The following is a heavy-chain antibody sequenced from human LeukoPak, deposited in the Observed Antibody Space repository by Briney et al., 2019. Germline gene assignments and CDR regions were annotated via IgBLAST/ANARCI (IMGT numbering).Heavy chain of an antibody. CDR1: GGSISSGDYY. V-gene: IGHV4-30-4*08. CDR2: IYYSGST. CDR3: ARDMTTVTTLTPVAYFDL. J-gene: IGHJ2*01. D-gene: IGHD4-17*01. Sequence: KPSETLSLTCTVSGGSISSGDYYWSWIRQPPGKGLEWIGYIYYSGSTYYNPSLKSRVTMSVDTSKNQFSLNLSSVTAADTAVYYCARDMTTVTTLTPVAYFDLWGRGTLVTVSS.